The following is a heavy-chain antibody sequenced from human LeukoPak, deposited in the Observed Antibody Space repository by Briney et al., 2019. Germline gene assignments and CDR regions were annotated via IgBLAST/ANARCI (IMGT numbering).Heavy chain of an antibody. CDR2: ISAYNGNT. CDR1: GGTFSSYA. V-gene: IGHV1-18*01. J-gene: IGHJ5*02. Sequence: ASVKVSCKASGGTFSSYAISWVRQAPGQGLEWMGRISAYNGNTNYAQKLQGRVTMTTDTSTSTAYMELRSLRSDDTAVYYCARGKSSSWYREPYWFDPWGQGTLVTVSS. D-gene: IGHD6-13*01. CDR3: ARGKSSSWYREPYWFDP.